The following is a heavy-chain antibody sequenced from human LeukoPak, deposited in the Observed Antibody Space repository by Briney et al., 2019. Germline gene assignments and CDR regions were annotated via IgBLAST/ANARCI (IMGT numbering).Heavy chain of an antibody. CDR2: IYYSGST. J-gene: IGHJ4*02. D-gene: IGHD5-12*01. CDR1: GGSISSGGYY. Sequence: PSETLSLTCTVSGGSISSGGYYWSWIRQHPGKGLEWIGYIYYSGSTYYNPSLKSRVIISVDTSKNQLSLKLSSVTAADTAVYYCARDHGIGGYSGYDAGMLDYWGQGTLVTVSS. CDR3: ARDHGIGGYSGYDAGMLDY. V-gene: IGHV4-31*03.